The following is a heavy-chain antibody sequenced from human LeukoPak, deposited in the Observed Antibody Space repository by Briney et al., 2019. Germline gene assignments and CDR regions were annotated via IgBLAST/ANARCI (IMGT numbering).Heavy chain of an antibody. CDR3: ATRSRYCSGGSCYNWFDP. J-gene: IGHJ5*02. V-gene: IGHV1-18*01. CDR1: GYTFTSYG. Sequence: GASVKVSRKASGYTFTSYGISWVRQAPGQGLEWMGWISAYNGNTNYAQKLQGRVTMTTDTSTSTAYMELRSLRSDDTAVYYCATRSRYCSGGSCYNWFDPWGQGTLVTVSS. D-gene: IGHD2-15*01. CDR2: ISAYNGNT.